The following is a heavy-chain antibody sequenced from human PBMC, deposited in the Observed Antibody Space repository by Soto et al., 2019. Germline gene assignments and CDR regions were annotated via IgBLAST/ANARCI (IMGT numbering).Heavy chain of an antibody. CDR1: GFTVSSNY. D-gene: IGHD3-10*01. Sequence: PGGSLRLSCAASGFTVSSNYMSWVRQAPGKGLEWVSGIYSGGSTYYADSVKGRFTISRDNSKNTLYLQMNSLRAEDTAVYYCARDVVTMVRGVITDYWGQGTLVTVSS. J-gene: IGHJ4*02. V-gene: IGHV3-53*01. CDR3: ARDVVTMVRGVITDY. CDR2: IYSGGST.